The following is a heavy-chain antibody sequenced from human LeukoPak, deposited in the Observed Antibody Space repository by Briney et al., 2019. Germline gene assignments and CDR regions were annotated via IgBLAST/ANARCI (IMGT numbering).Heavy chain of an antibody. CDR1: GFTFSSYA. CDR3: AKGDCSITSCFSDY. J-gene: IGHJ4*02. Sequence: GGSLRLSCAASGFTFSSYAMSWVRQAPGKGLEWVSAISGSGGSTYYADSVKGRFTISRDNSKNTLYLQMNSLRAEDTAVYYCAKGDCSITSCFSDYWGQGTLVTVSS. D-gene: IGHD2-2*01. CDR2: ISGSGGST. V-gene: IGHV3-23*01.